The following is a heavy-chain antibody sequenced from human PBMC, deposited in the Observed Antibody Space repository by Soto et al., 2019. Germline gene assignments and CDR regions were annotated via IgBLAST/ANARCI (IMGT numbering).Heavy chain of an antibody. CDR2: ISGSGGST. CDR3: ATNGRAAAMYNGFDA. Sequence: EVQLLESGGGLVQPGGSLRLSCTGSGFTFSSYAMNWVRQAPGKGLECVSTISGSGGSTYYADSVKGRFTISRDNSKSTLYLQMSSLRAEDTAVYYCATNGRAAAMYNGFDAWGQGTLVIVSS. J-gene: IGHJ5*02. D-gene: IGHD5-18*01. CDR1: GFTFSSYA. V-gene: IGHV3-23*01.